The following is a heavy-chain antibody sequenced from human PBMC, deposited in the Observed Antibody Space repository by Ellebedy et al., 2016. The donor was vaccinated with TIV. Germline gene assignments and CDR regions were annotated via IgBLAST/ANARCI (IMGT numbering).Heavy chain of an antibody. D-gene: IGHD6-19*01. CDR2: LAHSGDIT. CDR1: GFTFSSTA. CDR3: AKDLPASGWSIDS. Sequence: GESLKISCAASGFTFSSTALGWVRQAPGKGLECVSALAHSGDITYYPASVKGRLTISRDNSKNALYLQMNNLRAEGTALYYCAKDLPASGWSIDSWGLGTLGTVSS. V-gene: IGHV3-23*01. J-gene: IGHJ4*02.